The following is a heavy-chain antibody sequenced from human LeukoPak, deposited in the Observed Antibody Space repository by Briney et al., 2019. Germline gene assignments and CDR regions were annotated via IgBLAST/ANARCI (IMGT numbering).Heavy chain of an antibody. CDR3: ARDGGDGVGARGPFDY. J-gene: IGHJ4*02. D-gene: IGHD1-26*01. V-gene: IGHV3-64*01. CDR1: GFTFSSYA. Sequence: GGSLRLSCAASGFTFSSYAMHWVRQAPGRGLEYVSAISSNGGSTYYANSVKGRFTISRDNSKNTLYLQMGSLRAEDMAVYYCARDGGDGVGARGPFDYWGQGTLVTVSS. CDR2: ISSNGGST.